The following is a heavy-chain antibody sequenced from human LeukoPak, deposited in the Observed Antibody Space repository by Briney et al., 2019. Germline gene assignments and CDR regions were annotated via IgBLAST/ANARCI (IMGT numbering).Heavy chain of an antibody. J-gene: IGHJ4*02. CDR3: TAWTDLYEY. CDR1: GFTFHNAW. Sequence: GGSLRLSCSASGFTFHNAWMNCVRQAPAKGLEWVGRIRSKTDGGTTDDAAPVKGRFSISRDDSRDTLYLQMNSLRIEDTAVYYCTAWTDLYEYWGQGTLVTVSS. D-gene: IGHD3/OR15-3a*01. V-gene: IGHV3-15*01. CDR2: IRSKTDGGTT.